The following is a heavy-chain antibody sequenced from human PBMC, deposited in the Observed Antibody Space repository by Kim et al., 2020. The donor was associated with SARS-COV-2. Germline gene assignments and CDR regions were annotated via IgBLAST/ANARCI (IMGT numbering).Heavy chain of an antibody. CDR2: ISSSSSYI. V-gene: IGHV3-21*01. CDR3: ARDELVIDHWIAAAVNAFDI. D-gene: IGHD6-13*01. CDR1: GFTFSSYS. Sequence: GGSLRLSCAASGFTFSSYSMNWVRQAPGKGLEWVSSISSSSSYIYYADSVKGRFTISRDNAKNSLYLQMNSLRAEDTAVYYCARDELVIDHWIAAAVNAFDIWGQGTMVTVSS. J-gene: IGHJ3*02.